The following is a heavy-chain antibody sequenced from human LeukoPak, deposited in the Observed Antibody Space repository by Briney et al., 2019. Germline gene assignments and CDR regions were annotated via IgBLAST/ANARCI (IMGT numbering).Heavy chain of an antibody. CDR2: ISHSGNT. CDR3: ARVGRGDYVWGSYSFDY. V-gene: IGHV4-59*01. Sequence: SETLSLTCTVSGGSISNYYWSWIRRPPGKGLEWIGYISHSGNTNYNPSLKSRVAISLDTSKNQFSLILSSVTAADTAVYYCARVGRGDYVWGSYSFDYWGQGTLVTVSS. D-gene: IGHD3-16*01. J-gene: IGHJ4*02. CDR1: GGSISNYY.